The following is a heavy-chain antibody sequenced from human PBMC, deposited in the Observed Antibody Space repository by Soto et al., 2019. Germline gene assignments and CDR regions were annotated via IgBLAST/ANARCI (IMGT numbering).Heavy chain of an antibody. CDR2: IYYSGST. D-gene: IGHD3-3*01. J-gene: IGHJ4*02. CDR1: GGSISSYY. CDR3: AKSVAIFGVDHFDY. Sequence: PSETLSLTCTVSGGSISSYYWSWIRQPPGKGLEWIGYIYYSGSTNYNPSLKSRVTISVDTSKNQFSLKLSSVTAADTAVYYCAKSVAIFGVDHFDYWGQGTLVTVSS. V-gene: IGHV4-59*01.